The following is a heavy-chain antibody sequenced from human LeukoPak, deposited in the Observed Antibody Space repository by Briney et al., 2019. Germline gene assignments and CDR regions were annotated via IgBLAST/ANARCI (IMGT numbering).Heavy chain of an antibody. J-gene: IGHJ4*02. D-gene: IGHD3-3*01. CDR2: ISGSGGST. CDR3: TDDFWSGYETGDY. CDR1: GFTFSSYA. V-gene: IGHV3-23*01. Sequence: SGGSLRLSCAASGFTFSSYAMSWVRQAPGKGLEWVSVISGSGGSTYYADSVKGRFTISRDNSKNTLYLQMNSLRAEDTAVYYCTDDFWSGYETGDYWGQGTLVTVSS.